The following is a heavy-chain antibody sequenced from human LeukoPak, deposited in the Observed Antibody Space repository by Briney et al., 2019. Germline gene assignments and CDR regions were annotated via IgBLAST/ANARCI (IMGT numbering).Heavy chain of an antibody. V-gene: IGHV4-39*07. Sequence: SETLSLTCTVSGGSISSGTYYWGWIRQPPGKGLEWIGTIYYSGSTYYSPSLKSRVTLSVDTSKNQFSLKLSSVTAADTAVYYCARGGQQLDYWGQGTLVTVSS. D-gene: IGHD6-13*01. J-gene: IGHJ4*02. CDR3: ARGGQQLDY. CDR1: GGSISSGTYY. CDR2: IYYSGST.